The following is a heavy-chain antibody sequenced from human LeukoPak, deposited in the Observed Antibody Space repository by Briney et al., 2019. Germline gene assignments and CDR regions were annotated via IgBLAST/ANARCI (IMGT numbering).Heavy chain of an antibody. D-gene: IGHD6-6*01. V-gene: IGHV4-59*08. CDR3: PRHNPTAARHEGDS. CDR1: GGSFSNYF. J-gene: IGHJ5*01. Sequence: SETLSLTCSVSGGSFSNYFWTWIRQPPGKGLEWIGHMYFTGSGSTYYNPSLESRVTISVDASKSQFSLTLTSVTAADTAVYYRPRHNPTAARHEGDSWGQGSLDAVSS. CDR2: MYFTGSGST.